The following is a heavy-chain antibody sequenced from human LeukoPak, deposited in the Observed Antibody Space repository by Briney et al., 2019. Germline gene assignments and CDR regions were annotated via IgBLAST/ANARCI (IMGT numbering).Heavy chain of an antibody. Sequence: SETLSLTCTVSGGSISSGGYYWSWIRQPPGKGLEWIGYIYHSGSTYYNPSLKSRVTISVDRSKNQFSLKLSSVTAADTAVYYCARYSKKTSLSKGSSSPGYFDYWGQGTLVTVSS. CDR2: IYHSGST. CDR3: ARYSKKTSLSKGSSSPGYFDY. CDR1: GGSISSGGYY. D-gene: IGHD6-6*01. J-gene: IGHJ4*02. V-gene: IGHV4-30-2*01.